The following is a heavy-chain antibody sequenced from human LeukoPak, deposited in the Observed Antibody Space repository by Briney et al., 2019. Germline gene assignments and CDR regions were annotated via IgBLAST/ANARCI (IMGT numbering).Heavy chain of an antibody. CDR1: GSSITSDYF. V-gene: IGHV4-38-2*01. J-gene: IGHJ4*02. D-gene: IGHD1-1*01. CDR2: IYYSWGM. Sequence: SETLSLTCAVSGSSITSDYFWGWIRQPPGKGLEWIATIYYSWGMYFNPSLKSRVAVSLDASKNQFSLKMTSLTAADTAIYYCARNVTAGFFDYWGQGIMVTVSS. CDR3: ARNVTAGFFDY.